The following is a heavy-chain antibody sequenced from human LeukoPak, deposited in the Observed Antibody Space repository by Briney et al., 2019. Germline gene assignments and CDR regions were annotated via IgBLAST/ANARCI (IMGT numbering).Heavy chain of an antibody. CDR3: ARLQACGGDCYRFDY. V-gene: IGHV4-59*08. CDR1: GGSISSYY. J-gene: IGHJ4*02. Sequence: SETLSLTCTVSGGSISSYYWSRIRQPPGKGLEWIGYIHYSGSTNHNPSLKSRVTISVDTSKNQFSLKLSSVTAADTAVYYCARLQACGGDCYRFDYWGQGTLVTVSS. D-gene: IGHD2-21*02. CDR2: IHYSGST.